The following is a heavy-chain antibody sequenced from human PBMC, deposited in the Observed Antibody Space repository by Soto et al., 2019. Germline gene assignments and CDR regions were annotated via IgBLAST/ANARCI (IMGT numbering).Heavy chain of an antibody. D-gene: IGHD6-13*01. J-gene: IGHJ4*02. V-gene: IGHV3-21*01. CDR3: ARAASIAAGDY. Sequence: GGSLRLSCAASGFTFSSYSMNWVRQAPGKGLEWVSSICSSSSYIYYADSVKGRFTISRDNAKNSLYLQMNSLRAEDTAVYYCARAASIAAGDYWGQGTLVTVSS. CDR2: ICSSSSYI. CDR1: GFTFSSYS.